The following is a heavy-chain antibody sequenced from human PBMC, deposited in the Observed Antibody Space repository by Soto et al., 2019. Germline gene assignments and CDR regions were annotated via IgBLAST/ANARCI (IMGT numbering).Heavy chain of an antibody. V-gene: IGHV4-39*01. CDR2: VSYTGST. J-gene: IGHJ4*02. CDR1: GGSISSTTYH. Sequence: QLQLQESGPGLVKPSETLSLTCTVSGGSISSTTYHWGWIRQPPGKGLEWIGSVSYTGSTYYNPSLTSRVTLSVDTSKPELPLKLRSVTAAATAIYHCATVPSYYDSCGYWPLWGQGTLVTVSS. CDR3: ATVPSYYDSCGYWPL. D-gene: IGHD3-22*01.